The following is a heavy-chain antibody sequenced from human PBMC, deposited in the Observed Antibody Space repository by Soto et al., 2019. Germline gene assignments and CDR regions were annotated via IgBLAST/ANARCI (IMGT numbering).Heavy chain of an antibody. CDR1: GFTVSNTY. V-gene: IGHV3-53*02. D-gene: IGHD2-2*01. CDR2: IYTAGGT. J-gene: IGHJ5*02. Sequence: EVQLVETGGGLIQPGWSLRLSCAASGFTVSNTYMTWVRQPPGKGLECVSVIYTAGGTNYADSVKGRFIISRDNSKNTLYLQMNSLRAEDTAVYYCARALPVAKGGFDPWGQGTLVTVSS. CDR3: ARALPVAKGGFDP.